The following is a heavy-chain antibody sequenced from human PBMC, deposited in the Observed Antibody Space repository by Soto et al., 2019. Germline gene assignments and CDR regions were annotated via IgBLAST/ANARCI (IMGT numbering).Heavy chain of an antibody. J-gene: IGHJ2*01. CDR1: GGTFSSYA. V-gene: IGHV1-69*01. CDR3: ARDSHYYASSREDWYFDL. CDR2: IIPIFGTA. D-gene: IGHD3-22*01. Sequence: QVQLVQSGAEVKKPGSSVKVSCKASGGTFSSYAISWVRQAPGQGLEWMGGIIPIFGTANYAQKFQSRVTITADESTSTAYMELSRLRSEDTAVYYCARDSHYYASSREDWYFDLWGRGPLVTVSS.